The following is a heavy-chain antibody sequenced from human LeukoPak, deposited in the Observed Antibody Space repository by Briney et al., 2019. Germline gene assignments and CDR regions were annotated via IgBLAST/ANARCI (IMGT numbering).Heavy chain of an antibody. CDR3: ARVEEQLDNFDY. D-gene: IGHD6-13*01. CDR1: GYTFTSYD. CDR2: MNPNSGNT. J-gene: IGHJ4*02. Sequence: ASVKVSCKASGYTFTSYDINWVRQATGQGLEWMGWMNPNSGNTGYAQKFQGRVTMTRNTSISTAYMELSSLRSEHTAVYYCARVEEQLDNFDYWGQGTLVTVSS. V-gene: IGHV1-8*01.